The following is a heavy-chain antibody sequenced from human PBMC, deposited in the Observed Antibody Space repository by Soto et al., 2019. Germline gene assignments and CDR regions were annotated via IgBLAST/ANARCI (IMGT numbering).Heavy chain of an antibody. Sequence: EVQLVESGGGLVQPGRSLRLSCAASGFTFDAYAMHWVRQAPGKGLEWVSGISWNSGSIGYADSVKGRFTISRDNAKNSLYLQMNSLRAEDTALYYCAKGGLRFLEWLPTEYYFDYWGQGTLVTVSS. CDR3: AKGGLRFLEWLPTEYYFDY. D-gene: IGHD3-3*01. CDR2: ISWNSGSI. J-gene: IGHJ4*02. CDR1: GFTFDAYA. V-gene: IGHV3-9*01.